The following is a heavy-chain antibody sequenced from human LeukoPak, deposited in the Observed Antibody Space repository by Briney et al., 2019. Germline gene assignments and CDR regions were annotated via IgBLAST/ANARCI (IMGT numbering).Heavy chain of an antibody. V-gene: IGHV1-2*04. CDR2: INPNSGGT. J-gene: IGHJ3*02. CDR1: GDTFIDYY. D-gene: IGHD3-10*01. Sequence: GASVKVSCKASGDTFIDYYMYWVRQAPGQGLEWMGWINPNSGGTKYAQKFQGWVTMTRDTSISTAYMELSRLRSDDTAVYYCARGYGSGSSYAFHIWGQGTMVTVSS. CDR3: ARGYGSGSSYAFHI.